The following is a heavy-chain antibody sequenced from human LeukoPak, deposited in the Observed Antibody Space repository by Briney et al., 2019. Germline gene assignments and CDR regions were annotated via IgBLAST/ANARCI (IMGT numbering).Heavy chain of an antibody. CDR3: ARGLVYCSSTSCSYYSDY. CDR2: MNPNSGNT. D-gene: IGHD2-2*01. Sequence: GASVKVSCKASGYTFTSYDINWVRQATGQGLEWMGWMNPNSGNTGYAQKFQGRVTMTRNTSISTAYMELSSLRSEDTAVYYCARGLVYCSSTSCSYYSDYWGQGTLVTVSS. J-gene: IGHJ4*02. V-gene: IGHV1-8*01. CDR1: GYTFTSYD.